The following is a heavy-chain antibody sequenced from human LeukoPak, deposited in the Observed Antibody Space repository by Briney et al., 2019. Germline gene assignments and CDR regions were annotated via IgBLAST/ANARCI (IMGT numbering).Heavy chain of an antibody. V-gene: IGHV3-73*01. CDR2: VRDKANSYAT. J-gene: IGHJ3*02. CDR1: GFIFSASP. D-gene: IGHD6-19*01. CDR3: ARSGVQWQWLLTYDAFDI. Sequence: PGGSLRLSCAASGFIFSASPMHWVRQASGRGLEWVGRVRDKANSYATAYAASVKGRFAISRDDSKNTVYLEMNSLKTEDTAVYYCARSGVQWQWLLTYDAFDIWGQGTMVTVSS.